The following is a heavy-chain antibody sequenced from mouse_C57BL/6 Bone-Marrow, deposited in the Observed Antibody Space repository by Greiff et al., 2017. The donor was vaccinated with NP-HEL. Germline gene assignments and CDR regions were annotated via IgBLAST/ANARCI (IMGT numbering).Heavy chain of an antibody. Sequence: SGAELVRPGASVTLSCKASGYTFTDYEMHWVKQTPVHGLEWIGAIDPETGGTAYNQKFKGKAILTADKSSSTAYMELRSLTSEDSAVYYCTGLTGTKGYWGQGTTLTVSS. J-gene: IGHJ2*01. CDR2: IDPETGGT. CDR3: TGLTGTKGY. CDR1: GYTFTDYE. V-gene: IGHV1-15*01. D-gene: IGHD4-1*01.